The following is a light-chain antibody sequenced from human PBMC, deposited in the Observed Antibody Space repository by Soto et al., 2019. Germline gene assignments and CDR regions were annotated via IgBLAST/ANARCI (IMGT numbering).Light chain of an antibody. CDR2: NAS. J-gene: IGKJ5*01. CDR3: QQPSAWPIT. Sequence: IVLTQSPATLPLSPGDRATLSCRASQSVSSYLVWYQQKPGQAPRLLIYNASNSPTVIPAGFTGRGSGTDFTLTITSLEPGDFAVYYCQQPSAWPITFGQGTRL. CDR1: QSVSSY. V-gene: IGKV3-11*01.